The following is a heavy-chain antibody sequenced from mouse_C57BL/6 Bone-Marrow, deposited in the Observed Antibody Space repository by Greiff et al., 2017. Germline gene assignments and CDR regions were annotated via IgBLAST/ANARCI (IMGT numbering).Heavy chain of an antibody. V-gene: IGHV1-69*01. J-gene: IGHJ2*01. CDR2: IDTSDSYT. CDR1: GYTFTSYW. CDR3: ARHGPPFDY. Sequence: QVKLQQPGAELVMPGASVKLSCTASGYTFTSYWMHWVKQRPGQGLEWIGDIDTSDSYTNYNQKFKGKSTLTVDKSYSTSYLQLSSLTSEDSAVYYCARHGPPFDYWGQGTTLTVSS. D-gene: IGHD3-1*01.